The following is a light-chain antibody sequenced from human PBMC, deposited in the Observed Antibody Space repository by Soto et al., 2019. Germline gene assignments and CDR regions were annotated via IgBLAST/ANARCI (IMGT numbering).Light chain of an antibody. V-gene: IGKV3-20*01. J-gene: IGKJ5*01. CDR1: QGVGRNF. Sequence: EILLTQSPGTLSLSPGERATLSCRAGQGVGRNFLAWYRQKPAQAPRLLLSGASSRATGIPDRFSGSGSGTDFSLTISRLEPEDFAVYYCQQYGTSPITFGQGTRLQIK. CDR3: QQYGTSPIT. CDR2: GAS.